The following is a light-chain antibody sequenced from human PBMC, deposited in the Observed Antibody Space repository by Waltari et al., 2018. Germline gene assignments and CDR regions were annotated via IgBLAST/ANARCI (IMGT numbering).Light chain of an antibody. V-gene: IGLV3-25*03. CDR1: VLSKQH. CDR2: KDE. Sequence: DELKQPPSMSVSPGQTAKINCSGDVLSKQHSFWYKQRPGQAPILLICKDEERPTVITDRFSGSISGTTVTLTIRGVQAEDEAVYYCQSADESKSYQFGGGTRLTVL. J-gene: IGLJ2*01. CDR3: QSADESKSYQ.